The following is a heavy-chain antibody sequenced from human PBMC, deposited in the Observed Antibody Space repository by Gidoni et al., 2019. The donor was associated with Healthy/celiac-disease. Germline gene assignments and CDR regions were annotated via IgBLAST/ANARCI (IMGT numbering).Heavy chain of an antibody. CDR2: IIPIFGTA. D-gene: IGHD1-1*01. J-gene: IGHJ4*02. CDR3: AAGGNWNYIDY. V-gene: IGHV1-69*06. Sequence: ASGGTFSSYAISWVRQAPGQGLEWMGGIIPIFGTANYAQKFQGRVTITADKSTSTAYMELSSLRSEDTAVYYCAAGGNWNYIDYWGQGTLVTVSS. CDR1: GGTFSSYA.